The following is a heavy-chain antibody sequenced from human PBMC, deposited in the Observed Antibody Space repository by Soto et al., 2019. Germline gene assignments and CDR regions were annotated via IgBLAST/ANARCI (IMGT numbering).Heavy chain of an antibody. CDR2: IYYSGST. V-gene: IGHV4-59*01. CDR1: GGSISSYY. J-gene: IGHJ5*02. Sequence: PSETLSLTCTVSGGSISSYYWSWIRQPPGKGLEWIGYIYYSGSTNYNPSLKSRVTISVDTSKNQFSLKLSSVTAAYTAVYYCARVQAAAGTVWFDPWGQGTLVTVSS. CDR3: ARVQAAAGTVWFDP. D-gene: IGHD6-13*01.